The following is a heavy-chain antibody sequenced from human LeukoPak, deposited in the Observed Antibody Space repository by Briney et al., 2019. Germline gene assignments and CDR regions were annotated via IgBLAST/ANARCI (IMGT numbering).Heavy chain of an antibody. CDR1: GFTFSSYS. V-gene: IGHV3-48*01. Sequence: GGSLRLSCAASGFTFSSYSMNWVRQAPGKGLEWVSYISSSSSTIYYADSVKGRFTISRENAKNSLYLQMNSLRAGDTAVYYCVRVVRGPKDYYFDYWGQGTLVTVSS. CDR2: ISSSSSTI. D-gene: IGHD3-10*01. CDR3: VRVVRGPKDYYFDY. J-gene: IGHJ4*02.